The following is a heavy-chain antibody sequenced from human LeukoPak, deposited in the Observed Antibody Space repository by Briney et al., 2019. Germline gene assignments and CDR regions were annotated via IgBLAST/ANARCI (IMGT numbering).Heavy chain of an antibody. CDR1: GYTLTELS. Sequence: ASVKVSCKVSGYTLTELSMHWVRQAPGKGLEWMGGFDPEDGETIYAQKFQGRVTMTEDTSTDTAYMELSSLRSEDTAVHYCATDLGFGELSVSDYWGQGTLVTVSS. V-gene: IGHV1-24*01. J-gene: IGHJ4*02. CDR2: FDPEDGET. CDR3: ATDLGFGELSVSDY. D-gene: IGHD3-10*01.